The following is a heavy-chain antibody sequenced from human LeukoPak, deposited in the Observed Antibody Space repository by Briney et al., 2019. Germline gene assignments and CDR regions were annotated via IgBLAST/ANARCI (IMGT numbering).Heavy chain of an antibody. CDR2: IYHSGST. D-gene: IGHD3-16*01. CDR1: GGSISSGGYS. Sequence: PSETLSLTCAVSGGSISSGGYSWSWIRQPPGKGLERIGYIYHSGSTYYNRSLKSRVTISVDRSKNQFSLKLSSVTAADTAVYYCARGDVTPYYYYGMDVWGQGTTVTVSS. V-gene: IGHV4-30-2*01. CDR3: ARGDVTPYYYYGMDV. J-gene: IGHJ6*02.